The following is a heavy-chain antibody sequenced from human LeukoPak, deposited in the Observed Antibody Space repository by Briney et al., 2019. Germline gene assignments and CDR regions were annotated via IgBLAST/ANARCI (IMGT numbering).Heavy chain of an antibody. Sequence: PGRSLRLSCAASGFTFSSYAMHWVRQAPGKGLEWVAVISYDGSNKYYAASVKGRFTISRDNSKNTLYLQMNSLRAEDTAVYYCARGTLYRSSPPFDYWGQGTLVTVSS. CDR3: ARGTLYRSSPPFDY. D-gene: IGHD6-6*01. J-gene: IGHJ4*02. V-gene: IGHV3-30*04. CDR1: GFTFSSYA. CDR2: ISYDGSNK.